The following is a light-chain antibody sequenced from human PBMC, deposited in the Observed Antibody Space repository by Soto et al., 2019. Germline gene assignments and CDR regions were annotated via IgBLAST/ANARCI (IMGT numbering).Light chain of an antibody. CDR3: QHYNNWPPWT. V-gene: IGKV3-15*01. J-gene: IGKJ1*01. Sequence: EIVMTQSPVTLSVSPGERATLSCRASQSVRSNLAWYQQKPGQAPRLLIYGASTRATGVPARFSGSGSGTEFTLTISSLQSEDCAVYYCQHYNNWPPWTFGQGTKVEIK. CDR2: GAS. CDR1: QSVRSN.